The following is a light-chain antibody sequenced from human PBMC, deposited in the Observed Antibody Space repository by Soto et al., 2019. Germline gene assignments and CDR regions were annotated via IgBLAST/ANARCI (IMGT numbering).Light chain of an antibody. V-gene: IGKV1-5*01. CDR3: QQYDGSPT. J-gene: IGKJ3*01. CDR1: QNIRSW. Sequence: DFQMTQSPSILSASVGDRVTITCRASQNIRSWLAWYQQKPGEAPKLLISLASTLESGVPSRVSGSGSGTEFTQTISSLQPDGFGTYYCQQYDGSPTFGPGTKVHI. CDR2: LAS.